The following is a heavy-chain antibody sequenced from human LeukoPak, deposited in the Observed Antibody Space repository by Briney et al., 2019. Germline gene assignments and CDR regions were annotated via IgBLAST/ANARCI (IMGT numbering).Heavy chain of an antibody. D-gene: IGHD6-13*01. CDR3: ARGLMYSSSWLDY. V-gene: IGHV4-30-4*01. J-gene: IGHJ4*02. CDR2: INHSGST. CDR1: GGSISSGDYY. Sequence: SQTLSLTCTVSGGSISSGDYYWSWIRQPPGKGLEWIGEINHSGSTNYNPSLKSRVTISVDTSKNQFSLKLSSVTAADTAVYYCARGLMYSSSWLDYWGQGTLVTVSS.